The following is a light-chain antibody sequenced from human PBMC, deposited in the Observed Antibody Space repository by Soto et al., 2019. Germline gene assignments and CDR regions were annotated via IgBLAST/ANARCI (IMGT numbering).Light chain of an antibody. CDR2: GAS. J-gene: IGKJ4*01. CDR3: QHYLTWPLT. CDR1: QSVASTY. Sequence: EIVLTQSPGTLSLSPGERAIFSCRASQSVASTYLAWYQQKPGQAPRLLIYGASSRATGIPDRFSGGGSGTDFTLTISRLEPEDFAVYYCQHYLTWPLTFGGGTRVEI. V-gene: IGKV3-20*01.